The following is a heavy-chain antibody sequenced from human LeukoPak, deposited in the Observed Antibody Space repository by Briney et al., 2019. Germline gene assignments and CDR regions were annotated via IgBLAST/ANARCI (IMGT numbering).Heavy chain of an antibody. J-gene: IGHJ3*02. CDR2: ISGSGGST. D-gene: IGHD4-23*01. CDR3: AKNDYGGLDAFDI. CDR1: GFTFSSYA. V-gene: IGHV3-23*01. Sequence: GGSLRLSCAASGFTFSSYAMSWVRQAPGKGLEWVSAISGSGGSTYYADSVKGRFTISRDNFKNTLYLQMNSLRAEDTAVYYCAKNDYGGLDAFDIWGQGTMVTVSS.